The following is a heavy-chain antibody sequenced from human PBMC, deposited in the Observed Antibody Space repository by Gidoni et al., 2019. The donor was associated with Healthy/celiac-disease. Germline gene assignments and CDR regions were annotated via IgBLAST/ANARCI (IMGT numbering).Heavy chain of an antibody. Sequence: EVQLVESGGGLVKPGGSLRLSCAASGFTFRNAWLNWVRQAPGKGLEWVGRIKSKTDGGTTDYAAPVKGRFTISRDDSKNTLYLQMNSLKTEDTAVYYCTTSYYDFWSGYLGTIDAFDIWGQGTMVTDSS. V-gene: IGHV3-15*07. CDR3: TTSYYDFWSGYLGTIDAFDI. J-gene: IGHJ3*02. CDR2: IKSKTDGGTT. CDR1: GFTFRNAW. D-gene: IGHD3-3*01.